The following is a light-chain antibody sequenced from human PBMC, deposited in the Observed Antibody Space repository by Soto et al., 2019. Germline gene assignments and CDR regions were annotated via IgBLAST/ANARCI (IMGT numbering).Light chain of an antibody. CDR1: SSDVGNYNY. Sequence: QSVLTQPASVSGSPGQSITISCTGTSSDVGNYNYVSWYQHHPGKAPKLMIYEVSYRPSGVSVRFSGSKSGNTASLTISGLQAEDEANYYCSSYTTRRTWVFGGGTKLTV. V-gene: IGLV2-14*01. CDR3: SSYTTRRTWV. CDR2: EVS. J-gene: IGLJ3*02.